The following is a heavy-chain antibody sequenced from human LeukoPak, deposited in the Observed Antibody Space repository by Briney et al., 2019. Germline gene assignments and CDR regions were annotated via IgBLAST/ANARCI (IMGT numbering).Heavy chain of an antibody. Sequence: SQTLSLTCTVSGGSISSSTSYWGWIRQAPGKGLEWIGSIYYSGSTYYNPSLKSRVTISVDTSKNQFSLKLSSVTAADTAVYYCARHPPGTIAARLDYWGQGTLVTVSS. V-gene: IGHV4-39*01. CDR3: ARHPPGTIAARLDY. CDR2: IYYSGST. D-gene: IGHD6-6*01. J-gene: IGHJ4*02. CDR1: GGSISSSTSY.